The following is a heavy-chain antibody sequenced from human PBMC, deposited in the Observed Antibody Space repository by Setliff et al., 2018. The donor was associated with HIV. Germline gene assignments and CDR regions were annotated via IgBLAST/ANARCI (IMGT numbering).Heavy chain of an antibody. Sequence: ASVKVSCKASGGIFSINWVRQAPGQGLEWMGRIIPVLGLSNYAQNYQGRVTITADTSTTTVYMEVSSLRSEDTALYYCARAARGGLQYGPTGHAFDIWGQGTMVTVSS. D-gene: IGHD1-1*01. V-gene: IGHV1-69*04. CDR1: GGIFS. CDR2: IIPVLGLS. CDR3: ARAARGGLQYGPTGHAFDI. J-gene: IGHJ3*02.